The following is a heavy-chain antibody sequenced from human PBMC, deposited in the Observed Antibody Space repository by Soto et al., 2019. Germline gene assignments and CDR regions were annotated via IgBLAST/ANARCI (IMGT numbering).Heavy chain of an antibody. J-gene: IGHJ4*02. CDR2: IVVGSGNT. CDR1: GFTFTSSA. V-gene: IGHV1-58*01. Sequence: ASVKVSCKASGFTFTSSAVQWVRQARGQRLEWIGWIVVGSGNTNYAQKFQERVTITRGMSTSTAYMELSSLRSEDTAVYYCADAPDGGTSVDYWGQGTLGTVS. D-gene: IGHD2-15*01. CDR3: ADAPDGGTSVDY.